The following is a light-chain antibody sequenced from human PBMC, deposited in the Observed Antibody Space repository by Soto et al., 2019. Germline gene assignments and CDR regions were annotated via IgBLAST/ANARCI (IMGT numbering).Light chain of an antibody. CDR2: AAS. CDR3: QQSYSTTIT. CDR1: QSIRSY. V-gene: IGKV1-39*01. Sequence: DIQMTQSPSSLSASVGDRVTITGRESQSIRSYLNWYQQKPGKAPKLLIYAASSLQSGVPSRFSGSGSGTDFTLTISSLQPEDFATYYCQQSYSTTITFGQGTRLEIK. J-gene: IGKJ5*01.